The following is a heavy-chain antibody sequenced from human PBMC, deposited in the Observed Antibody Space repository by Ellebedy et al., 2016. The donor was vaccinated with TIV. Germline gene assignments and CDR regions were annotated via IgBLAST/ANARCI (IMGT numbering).Heavy chain of an antibody. J-gene: IGHJ3*01. CDR2: IYSGGST. CDR3: ATVGLVNDAFDF. D-gene: IGHD6-19*01. CDR1: GITVSNNY. V-gene: IGHV3-66*01. Sequence: GESLKISCAVSGITVSNNYMGWVRQAPGKGLEWVSTIYSGGSTEYADSVKCRFTISKDNSENTVHLQMNSLRVEDTAVYYCATVGLVNDAFDFWGQGTMVTVSA.